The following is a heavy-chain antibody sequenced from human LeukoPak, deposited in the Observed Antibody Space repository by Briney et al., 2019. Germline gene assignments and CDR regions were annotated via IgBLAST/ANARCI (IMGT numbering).Heavy chain of an antibody. CDR3: AREVRYFDWLLSIGPRVYYYMDV. D-gene: IGHD3-9*01. CDR2: INPNSGGT. J-gene: IGHJ6*03. Sequence: GASVKVSCKASGYTFTGYYMHWVRQAPGQGLEWMGWINPNSGGTNYAQKFQGRVTITADKSTSTAYMELSSLRSEDTAVYYCAREVRYFDWLLSIGPRVYYYMDVWGKGTTVTVSS. CDR1: GYTFTGYY. V-gene: IGHV1-2*02.